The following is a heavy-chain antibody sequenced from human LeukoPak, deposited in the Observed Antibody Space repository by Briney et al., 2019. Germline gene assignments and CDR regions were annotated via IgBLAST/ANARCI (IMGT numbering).Heavy chain of an antibody. CDR3: AKVEYDFWSGSFDY. J-gene: IGHJ4*02. V-gene: IGHV3-23*01. CDR2: ISGSGGST. Sequence: GGSLRLSCAASGFTFSSYAMSWVRQAPGKGLEWVSTISGSGGSTYYADSVKGRFTISRDKSKNTLSLQMNSLRAEDTAVYYCAKVEYDFWSGSFDYWGQGTLVTVSS. D-gene: IGHD3-3*01. CDR1: GFTFSSYA.